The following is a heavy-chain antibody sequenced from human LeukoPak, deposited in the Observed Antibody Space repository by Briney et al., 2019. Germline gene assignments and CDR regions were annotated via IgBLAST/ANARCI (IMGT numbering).Heavy chain of an antibody. J-gene: IGHJ4*02. CDR1: GGTFSSYA. V-gene: IGHV1-69*06. D-gene: IGHD1-26*01. CDR2: IIPIFGTA. Sequence: SVKVSCKASGGTFSSYAISWVRQAPGQGLEWMGRIIPIFGTANYAQKFQGRGTITADKSTSTAYMELSSLISEDTDVYYCARGPRGGATRYYFDYWGQGTLVTVSS. CDR3: ARGPRGGATRYYFDY.